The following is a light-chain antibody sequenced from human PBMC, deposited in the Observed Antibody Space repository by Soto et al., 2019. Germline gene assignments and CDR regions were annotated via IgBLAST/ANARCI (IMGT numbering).Light chain of an antibody. Sequence: DIQMTQSPSTLSAIIGDSVTITCRASQSVSSWLAWYQLKPGKAPKLLIYKASTLESGVPSRFSGSGSGTEFTLTISSLQPGDFATYYCQQYTTYSPVTFGQGTKLEI. CDR3: QQYTTYSPVT. CDR2: KAS. J-gene: IGKJ2*01. V-gene: IGKV1-5*03. CDR1: QSVSSW.